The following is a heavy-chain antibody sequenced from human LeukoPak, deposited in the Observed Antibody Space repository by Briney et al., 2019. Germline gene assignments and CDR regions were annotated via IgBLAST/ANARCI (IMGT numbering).Heavy chain of an antibody. Sequence: GGSLRLSCAASGFTFSSYGMHWVRQAPGKGLEWVAFIRYDGSNKYYADSVKGRFTISRDNSKNTLYLQMNSLRAEDTAVYYCAKDSGIAAAGTYFDYWGQGTLATVSS. CDR3: AKDSGIAAAGTYFDY. J-gene: IGHJ4*02. CDR1: GFTFSSYG. CDR2: IRYDGSNK. D-gene: IGHD6-13*01. V-gene: IGHV3-30*02.